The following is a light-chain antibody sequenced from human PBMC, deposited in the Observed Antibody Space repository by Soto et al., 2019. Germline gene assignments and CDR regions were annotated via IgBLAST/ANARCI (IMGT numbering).Light chain of an antibody. CDR3: SSYTSSSTDV. J-gene: IGLJ1*01. Sequence: QSALTQPASVSGSPGPSITISCTGTRSDVGGYNYVSWYQQHPGKAPKLMIYEVSNRPSGVSNRFSGSKSGNTASLTISGLQAEDESDYYCSSYTSSSTDVFGTGTKLTVL. CDR2: EVS. V-gene: IGLV2-14*01. CDR1: RSDVGGYNY.